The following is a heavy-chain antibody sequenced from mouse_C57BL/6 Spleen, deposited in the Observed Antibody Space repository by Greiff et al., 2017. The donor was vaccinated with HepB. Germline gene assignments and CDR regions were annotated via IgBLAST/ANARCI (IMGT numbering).Heavy chain of an antibody. D-gene: IGHD1-1*01. V-gene: IGHV1-80*01. J-gene: IGHJ2*01. CDR2: IYPGDGDT. CDR1: GYAFSSYW. Sequence: VLLVESGAELVKPGASVKLSCKASGYAFSSYWMNWVKQRPGQGLEWIGQIYPGDGDTNYNEKFKGKATLTADKSASTAYMQLSRLTSEDSAVYCSARSGGSPYFDDWGKGTTVTVSS. CDR3: ARSGGSPYFDD.